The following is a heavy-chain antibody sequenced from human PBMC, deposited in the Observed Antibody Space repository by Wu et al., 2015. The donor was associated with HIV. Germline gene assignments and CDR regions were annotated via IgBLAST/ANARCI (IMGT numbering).Heavy chain of an antibody. D-gene: IGHD6-13*01. V-gene: IGHV1-69*13. CDR1: GGTFSSYA. Sequence: QVQLVQSGAEVKKPGSSVKVSCKASGGTFSSYAISWVRQAPGQGLEWMGRIIPIFWTANYAQKFQGRVTITADESTSTAYMELSSLRSEDTAVYYCARDMYSSSWYAASTIWGQGTNGTPSLQ. CDR3: ARDMYSSSWYAASTI. CDR2: IIPIFWTA. J-gene: IGHJ3*02.